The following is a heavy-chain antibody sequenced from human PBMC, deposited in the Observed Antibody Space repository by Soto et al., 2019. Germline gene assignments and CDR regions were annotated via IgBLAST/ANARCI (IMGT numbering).Heavy chain of an antibody. CDR1: SGSFSGYY. CDR2: INHSGST. J-gene: IGHJ6*03. Sequence: QVQLQQWGAGLLKPSETLSLTCAVYSGSFSGYYWSWIRQPPGKGLEWIGEINHSGSTNYNPSLKSRVTISVDTSKNQFSLKLSSVTAADTAVYYCARWRRYCSGGSCPPIGYYYYYMDVWGKGTTVTVSS. CDR3: ARWRRYCSGGSCPPIGYYYYYMDV. D-gene: IGHD2-15*01. V-gene: IGHV4-34*01.